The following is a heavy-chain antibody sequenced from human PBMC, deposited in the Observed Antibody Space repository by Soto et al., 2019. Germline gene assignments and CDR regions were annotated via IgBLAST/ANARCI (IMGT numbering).Heavy chain of an antibody. Sequence: ASVKVSCKASGYTFTSYGISWVRQAPGQAIEWTGWISAYNGNTNYAQQPQGRVTMTTDTSTSKAYMQLRSLRSDDTAVYYCAIGYCSSTSCYQAPYYYYGMDVWGQGTTVTVSS. V-gene: IGHV1-18*01. CDR2: ISAYNGNT. J-gene: IGHJ6*02. D-gene: IGHD2-2*01. CDR1: GYTFTSYG. CDR3: AIGYCSSTSCYQAPYYYYGMDV.